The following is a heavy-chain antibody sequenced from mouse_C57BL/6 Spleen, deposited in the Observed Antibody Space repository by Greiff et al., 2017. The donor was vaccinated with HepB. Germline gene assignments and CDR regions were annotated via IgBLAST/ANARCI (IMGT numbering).Heavy chain of an antibody. CDR3: ARSGGDYAMDY. Sequence: QVQLQQPGAELVKPGASVKLSCKASGYTFTSYWMHWVKQRPGQGLEWIGMIHPNSGSTNYNEKFKSKATLTVDKSSSTAYMQLSSLTSEDSAVYYCARSGGDYAMDYWGQGTSVIVSS. CDR2: IHPNSGST. CDR1: GYTFTSYW. V-gene: IGHV1-64*01. J-gene: IGHJ4*01. D-gene: IGHD3-1*01.